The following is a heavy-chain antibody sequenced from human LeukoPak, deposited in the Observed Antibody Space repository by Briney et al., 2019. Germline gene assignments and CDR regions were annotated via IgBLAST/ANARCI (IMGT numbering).Heavy chain of an antibody. Sequence: GGSLRLSCAASGFTFSSYGMHWVRQAPGKGLEWVAFIRYDGSNKYYADSVKGRFTISRDNSKNTLYLQMNSLKTEDTAVYYCTTRGTMVRGVITGDYWGQGTLVTVSS. CDR1: GFTFSSYG. J-gene: IGHJ4*02. CDR2: IRYDGSNK. CDR3: TTRGTMVRGVITGDY. V-gene: IGHV3-30*02. D-gene: IGHD3-10*01.